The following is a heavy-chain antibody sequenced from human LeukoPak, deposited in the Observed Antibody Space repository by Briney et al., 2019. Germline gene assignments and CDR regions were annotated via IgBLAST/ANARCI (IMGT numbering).Heavy chain of an antibody. Sequence: SETLSLTCTVSGGSISSGDYYWSWIRQPPGKGLEWIGYIYYSGSTYSNPSLKSRVTISVDASKNQFSLKLSSVTAADTAVYYCASPKTRWHYFDYWGQGTLVTVSS. CDR2: IYYSGST. J-gene: IGHJ4*02. V-gene: IGHV4-30-4*01. D-gene: IGHD1-1*01. CDR1: GGSISSGDYY. CDR3: ASPKTRWHYFDY.